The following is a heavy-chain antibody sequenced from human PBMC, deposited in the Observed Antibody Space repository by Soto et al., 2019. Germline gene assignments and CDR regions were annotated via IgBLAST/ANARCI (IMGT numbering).Heavy chain of an antibody. CDR3: VRSAYSTGWYYPFDL. CDR2: ISFDGSDE. V-gene: IGHV3-30*14. Sequence: SLRLSCATSGFTFSSYAMHWVRQAPGKGLEWVAVISFDGSDENYAESVKGRFTISRDNSQNTLYLQVNSLTTEDTAVYYCVRSAYSTGWYYPFDLWGQGTLVTVSS. J-gene: IGHJ5*02. D-gene: IGHD6-13*01. CDR1: GFTFSSYA.